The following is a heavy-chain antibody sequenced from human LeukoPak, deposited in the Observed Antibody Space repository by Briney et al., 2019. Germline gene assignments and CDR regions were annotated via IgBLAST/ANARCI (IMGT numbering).Heavy chain of an antibody. CDR1: GFTFSNAW. J-gene: IGHJ3*02. Sequence: GGSLRLSCAASGFTFSNAWMSWVRQAPGKGLEWVGRIKSKTDGGTTDYAAPVKGRFTISREDSKNTLYLQMNSLKTEDTAVYYCTTDRLYDILTGTRTFDIWGQGTMVTVSS. D-gene: IGHD3-9*01. CDR2: IKSKTDGGTT. V-gene: IGHV3-15*01. CDR3: TTDRLYDILTGTRTFDI.